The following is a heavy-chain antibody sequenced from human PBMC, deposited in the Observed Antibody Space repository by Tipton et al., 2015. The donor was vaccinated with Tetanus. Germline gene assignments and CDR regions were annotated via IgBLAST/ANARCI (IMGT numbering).Heavy chain of an antibody. CDR2: IYYSGST. D-gene: IGHD5-18*01. CDR3: ARHRLTGDTEYGMDV. Sequence: TLSLTCTVSDGSISSSSYYWGWIRQPPGKGLEWIGSIYYSGSTYYNPSLKSRVTISVDTSKNQFSLKLSSVTAADTAVYYCARHRLTGDTEYGMDVWGQGTTVTVSS. CDR1: DGSISSSSYY. V-gene: IGHV4-39*01. J-gene: IGHJ6*02.